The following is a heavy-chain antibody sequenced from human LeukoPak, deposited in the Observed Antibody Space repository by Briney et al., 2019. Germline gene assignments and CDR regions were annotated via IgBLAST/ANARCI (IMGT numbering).Heavy chain of an antibody. CDR1: GYSISSGYY. V-gene: IGHV4-38-2*02. Sequence: SETLSLTCTVSGYSISSGYYWGWIRQPPGKGLEWIGNIFYSGSTYYSPSLKSRVTISVDTSKNQFSLNLSSVTAADTAVYYCARQSVGFGEFNFDYWGQGTLVTVSS. J-gene: IGHJ4*02. CDR3: ARQSVGFGEFNFDY. D-gene: IGHD3-10*01. CDR2: IFYSGST.